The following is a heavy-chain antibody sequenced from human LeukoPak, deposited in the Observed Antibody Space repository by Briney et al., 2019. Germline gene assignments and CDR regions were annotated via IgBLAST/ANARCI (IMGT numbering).Heavy chain of an antibody. J-gene: IGHJ4*02. CDR2: ISSSGSTI. D-gene: IGHD6-25*01. CDR1: GFTFSSYE. V-gene: IGHV3-48*03. CDR3: AKGAAPLPGVYFDY. Sequence: PGGSLRLSCAASGFTFSSYEMNWVRQAPGKGLEWVSYISSSGSTIYYADSVKGRFTISRDNAKNSLYLQMNSLRAEDTAVYYCAKGAAPLPGVYFDYWGQGTLVTVSS.